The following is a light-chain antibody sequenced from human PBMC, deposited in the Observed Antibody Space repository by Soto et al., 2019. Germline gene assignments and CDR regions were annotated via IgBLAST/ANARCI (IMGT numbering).Light chain of an antibody. J-gene: IGKJ1*01. CDR3: QQYGSSWT. Sequence: EIVMTQSPATLSVSPGERATLSCRASQSVSSNLAWYQQKPGQAPRPLIYGASSRATGIPDRFSGSGSGTDFTLTISRLEPEDFAVYYCQQYGSSWTFGQGTKVDIK. CDR1: QSVSSN. V-gene: IGKV3-20*01. CDR2: GAS.